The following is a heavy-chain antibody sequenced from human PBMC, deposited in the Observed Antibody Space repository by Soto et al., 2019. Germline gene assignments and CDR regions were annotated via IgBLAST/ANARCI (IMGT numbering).Heavy chain of an antibody. Sequence: PGGSLRLSCAASGFTFSTYIMTWVRQAPGKGLEWVSAISSAGTSTYYADSVKGRFTISRDNSKNTLYLQMNSLRAEDTAVYYCAKDPPYSSSSTYYYGMDVWGQGT. D-gene: IGHD6-6*01. V-gene: IGHV3-23*01. J-gene: IGHJ6*02. CDR3: AKDPPYSSSSTYYYGMDV. CDR2: ISSAGTST. CDR1: GFTFSTYI.